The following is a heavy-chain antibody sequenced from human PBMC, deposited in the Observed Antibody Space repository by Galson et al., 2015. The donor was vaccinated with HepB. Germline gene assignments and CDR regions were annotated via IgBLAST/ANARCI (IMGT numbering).Heavy chain of an antibody. J-gene: IGHJ4*02. D-gene: IGHD2-2*01. CDR2: ISWNSGSI. CDR1: GFTFDDYA. Sequence: LRLSCAASGFTFDDYAMHWVRQAPGKGLEWVSGISWNSGSIGYADSVQGRFTISRDNAKNSLYLQMNSLRAEDTALYYCAKDRAAGAAAPDYWGQGTLVTVSS. V-gene: IGHV3-9*01. CDR3: AKDRAAGAAAPDY.